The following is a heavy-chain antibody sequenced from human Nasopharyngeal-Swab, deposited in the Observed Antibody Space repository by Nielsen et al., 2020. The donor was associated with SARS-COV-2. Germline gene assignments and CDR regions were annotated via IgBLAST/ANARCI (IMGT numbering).Heavy chain of an antibody. CDR2: ISGSGGST. Sequence: GESLKISCAASGFTFSSYAMSWVRQAPGKGLEWVSAISGSGGSTYYADSVKGRFTISRDNSKNTLYLQMNSLRAEDTAVYYCAKGGPLFYDSSGWYFGAFDIWGQGTMVTVSS. CDR1: GFTFSSYA. CDR3: AKGGPLFYDSSGWYFGAFDI. J-gene: IGHJ3*02. D-gene: IGHD6-19*01. V-gene: IGHV3-23*01.